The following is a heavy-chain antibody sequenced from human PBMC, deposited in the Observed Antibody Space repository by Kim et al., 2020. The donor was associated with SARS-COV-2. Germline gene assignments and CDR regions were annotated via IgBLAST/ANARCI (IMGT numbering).Heavy chain of an antibody. D-gene: IGHD3-10*01. V-gene: IGHV3-23*01. J-gene: IGHJ4*02. CDR3: SRASGTYYGAGSDY. Sequence: YYAGSVKGRFTISRDNSKNTLYLQMNSLRADDTALYYCSRASGTYYGAGSDYWGQGTLVTVSS.